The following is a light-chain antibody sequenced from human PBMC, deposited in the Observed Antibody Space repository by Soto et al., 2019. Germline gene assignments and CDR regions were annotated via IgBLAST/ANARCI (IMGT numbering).Light chain of an antibody. J-gene: IGLJ2*01. CDR1: SSNIGSNT. Sequence: QSVLTQPPSASGTPGQRVTISWSGSSSNIGSNTVNWYQQLPGTAPKLLIYTNNQRPSGVPDRFSGSKSGTSASLAISGLQSEDEADFYCAVWDDSLNGVVFGGGTKLTVL. CDR2: TNN. CDR3: AVWDDSLNGVV. V-gene: IGLV1-44*01.